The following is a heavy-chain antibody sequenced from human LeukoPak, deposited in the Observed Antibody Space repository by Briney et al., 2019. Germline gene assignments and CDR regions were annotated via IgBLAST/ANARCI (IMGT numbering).Heavy chain of an antibody. CDR1: GYSISSGYY. D-gene: IGHD6-13*01. V-gene: IGHV4-38-2*02. CDR3: ARMEVGSSQFDY. J-gene: IGHJ4*02. Sequence: SETLSLTCTVSGYSISSGYYWGWIRQPPGKGLEWIGSIYHSGSTYYNPSLKSRVTISVDTSKNQFSLKLSSVTAADTAVHYCARMEVGSSQFDYWGQGTLVTVSS. CDR2: IYHSGST.